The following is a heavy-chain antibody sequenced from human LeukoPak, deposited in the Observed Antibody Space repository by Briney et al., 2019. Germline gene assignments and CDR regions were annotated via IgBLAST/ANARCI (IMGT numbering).Heavy chain of an antibody. J-gene: IGHJ6*03. Sequence: GGSLRLSCTSSGFSFGDYSMTWVRQAPGKGLEWVSGINWNGGSTGYADSVKGRFTISRDNAKNSLYLQMNSLRAEDTALYYCARSLGRVGYYYMDVWGKGTTVTVSS. CDR3: ARSLGRVGYYYMDV. CDR2: INWNGGST. CDR1: GFSFGDYS. D-gene: IGHD1-26*01. V-gene: IGHV3-20*04.